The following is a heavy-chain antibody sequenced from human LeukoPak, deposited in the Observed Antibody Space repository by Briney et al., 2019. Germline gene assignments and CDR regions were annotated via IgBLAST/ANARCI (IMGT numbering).Heavy chain of an antibody. J-gene: IGHJ4*02. CDR2: TSSSDDGT. CDR3: ARAPVTSCRGAFCYPFDL. D-gene: IGHD2-21*01. CDR1: GFTFSSYG. V-gene: IGHV3-23*01. Sequence: PGGSLRLSCAASGFTFSSYGMSWVRQVPGKGLEWVSATSSSDDGTYHADSVRGRFTIYRDNFRNTLYLQMNRLRVEDAALYYCARAPVTSCRGAFCYPFDLWGQGVLVIVSS.